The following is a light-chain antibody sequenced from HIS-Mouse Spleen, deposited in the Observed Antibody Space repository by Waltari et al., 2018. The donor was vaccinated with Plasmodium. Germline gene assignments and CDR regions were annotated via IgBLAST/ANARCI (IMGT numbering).Light chain of an antibody. J-gene: IGKJ4*01. Sequence: EIVLTQSPGPLSLSPGGSATLPCRASQSVSSSYLAWYQQKPGQAPRLLIYGASSRATGIPDRFSGSGSGTDFTLTISRLEPEDFAVYYCQQYGSSPLTFGGGTKVEIK. CDR2: GAS. CDR3: QQYGSSPLT. V-gene: IGKV3-20*01. CDR1: QSVSSSY.